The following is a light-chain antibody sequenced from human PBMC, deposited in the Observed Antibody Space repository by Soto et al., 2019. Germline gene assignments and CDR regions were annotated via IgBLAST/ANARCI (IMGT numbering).Light chain of an antibody. V-gene: IGLV2-14*01. CDR1: NSDVGAYDF. Sequence: QSALTQPASVSGSPGQSITIACTGTNSDVGAYDFVSWYRHHPGKAPQLIIFEVSNRPSGVSNRFSGSKSGNTASLTISGLQAEDEAHYYCCSYSSSSTLVFGTGTKVTVL. CDR3: CSYSSSSTLV. CDR2: EVS. J-gene: IGLJ1*01.